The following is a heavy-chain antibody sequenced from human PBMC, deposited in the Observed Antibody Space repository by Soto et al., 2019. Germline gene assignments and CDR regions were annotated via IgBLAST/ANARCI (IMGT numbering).Heavy chain of an antibody. CDR3: ARGSKPGHYDFWSGYYTYYYMDV. CDR2: ISAYNGNT. J-gene: IGHJ6*03. D-gene: IGHD3-3*01. V-gene: IGHV1-18*01. CDR1: GYTFTSYC. Sequence: ASVKVSSKASGYTFTSYCISWVRHAPGQGLEWMGWISAYNGNTNYAQKLQGRVTMTTDTSTSTAYMELRSLRSDDTAVYYCARGSKPGHYDFWSGYYTYYYMDVWGKGTTVTVSS.